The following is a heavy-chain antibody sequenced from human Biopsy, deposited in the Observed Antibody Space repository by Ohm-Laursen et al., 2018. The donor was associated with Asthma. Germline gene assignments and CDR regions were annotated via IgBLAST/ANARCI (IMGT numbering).Heavy chain of an antibody. Sequence: SVKVSCKPLGGTFNTYVIGWVRQAPGQGLEWMGGINSVFGTTTYPQKFQDGVTITADDSTSTVYMELSSLRSEDTAVYYCARKAGSCISRTCYSLDFWDQGTLVTVSS. D-gene: IGHD2-2*01. CDR2: INSVFGTT. V-gene: IGHV1-69*13. CDR3: ARKAGSCISRTCYSLDF. J-gene: IGHJ4*02. CDR1: GGTFNTYV.